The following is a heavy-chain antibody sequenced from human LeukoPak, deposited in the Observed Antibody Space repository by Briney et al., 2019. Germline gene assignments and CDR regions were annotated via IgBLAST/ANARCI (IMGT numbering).Heavy chain of an antibody. CDR3: ARDRGSYYPNWFDP. J-gene: IGHJ5*02. CDR1: GGSISSSSYY. CDR2: IYYSGST. Sequence: SETLSLTCSVSGGSISSSSYYWGWIRQPPGKGLEWIGSIYYSGSTYYNPSLKSRVTISVDTSKNQFSLKLSSVTAADTAVYYCARDRGSYYPNWFDPWGQGTLVTVSS. D-gene: IGHD1-26*01. V-gene: IGHV4-39*07.